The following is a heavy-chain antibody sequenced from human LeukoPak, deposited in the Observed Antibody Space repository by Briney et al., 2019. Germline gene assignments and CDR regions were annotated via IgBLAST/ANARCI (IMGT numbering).Heavy chain of an antibody. D-gene: IGHD1-26*01. CDR3: ARATVGATTAYFDY. CDR1: GRTFSSYA. CDR2: IIPILGIA. Sequence: SVKVPCKASGRTFSSYAISWVRQAPGQGLEWMGRIIPILGIANYAQKFQGRVTITADKSTSTAYMELSSLRSEDTAVYYCARATVGATTAYFDYWGQGTLVTVSS. J-gene: IGHJ4*02. V-gene: IGHV1-69*04.